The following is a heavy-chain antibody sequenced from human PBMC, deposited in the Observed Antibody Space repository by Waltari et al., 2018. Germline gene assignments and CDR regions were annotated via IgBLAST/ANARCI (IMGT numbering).Heavy chain of an antibody. J-gene: IGHJ5*02. CDR3: ASHSYDYDAP. CDR2: SHYSGAT. V-gene: IGHV4-39*07. D-gene: IGHD4-17*01. CDR1: GGSIPRGTYY. Sequence: QLQLRESGPGLVRPSETLSLTCTVSGGSIPRGTYYWGWIRQPPGEGLEWIAMSHYSGATSYNPSLKSRVSISVDTSKNQFSLRLFSVTAADTAVYYCASHSYDYDAPWGQGILVTVSS.